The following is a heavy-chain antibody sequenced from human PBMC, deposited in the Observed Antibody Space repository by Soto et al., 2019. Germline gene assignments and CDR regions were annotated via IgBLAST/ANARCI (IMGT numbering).Heavy chain of an antibody. Sequence: QLQLQESGPGLVKPSETLSLTCTVSGGSISSSSYYWGWIRQPPGKGLEWIGSIYYSGSTYYNPSLKSRVTISVDTSKNQFSLKLSSVTAADTAVYYCAMGRGDCSGGSCYPYYGMDVWGQGTTVTVSS. CDR3: AMGRGDCSGGSCYPYYGMDV. CDR1: GGSISSSSYY. J-gene: IGHJ6*02. D-gene: IGHD2-15*01. CDR2: IYYSGST. V-gene: IGHV4-39*01.